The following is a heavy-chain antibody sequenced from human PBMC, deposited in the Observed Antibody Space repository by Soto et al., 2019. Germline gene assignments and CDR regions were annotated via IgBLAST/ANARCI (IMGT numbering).Heavy chain of an antibody. CDR3: ARHAGQQLVPYFDY. D-gene: IGHD6-13*01. Sequence: SETLSLTCTVSGGSISSSSYYWGWIRQPPGKGLEWIGSIYYSGSTYYNPSLKSRVTISVDTSKNQFSLKLSSVTAADTAVYYCARHAGQQLVPYFDYWGQGTLVTVSS. V-gene: IGHV4-39*01. CDR2: IYYSGST. CDR1: GGSISSSSYY. J-gene: IGHJ4*02.